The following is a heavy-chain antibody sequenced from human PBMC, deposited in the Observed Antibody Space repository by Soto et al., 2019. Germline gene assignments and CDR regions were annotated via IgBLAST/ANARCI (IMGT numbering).Heavy chain of an antibody. CDR1: GGTFSSYA. Sequence: SVKVSCKASGGTFSSYAISWVRQAPGQGLEWMGGIIPIFGTANYAQKFQGRVTITADKSTSTAYMELSSLRSEDTAVYYCARSSTVEMVVLDYWGQGTLVTVSS. CDR2: IIPIFGTA. V-gene: IGHV1-69*06. J-gene: IGHJ4*02. CDR3: ARSSTVEMVVLDY. D-gene: IGHD2-2*01.